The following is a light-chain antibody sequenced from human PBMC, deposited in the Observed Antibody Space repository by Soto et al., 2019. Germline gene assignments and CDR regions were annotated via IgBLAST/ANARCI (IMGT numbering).Light chain of an antibody. V-gene: IGKV3-20*01. J-gene: IGKJ4*01. Sequence: EIVLTQSPGTLSLSPGERATLSCRASQSVSSSYLAWYQQKPGQAPRLLSYGASSRATGIPDRFSGSGSGTDFTLTISRLEPEDVAVYFCQQYANSPALTFGGGTKVEIK. CDR3: QQYANSPALT. CDR2: GAS. CDR1: QSVSSSY.